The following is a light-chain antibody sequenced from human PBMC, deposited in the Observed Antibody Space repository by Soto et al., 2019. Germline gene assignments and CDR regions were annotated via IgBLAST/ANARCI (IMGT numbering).Light chain of an antibody. CDR1: QSVGNN. CDR2: ATS. Sequence: EIVLTQSPSTLSVSPGERATLSCRASQSVGNNFAWYQQKPGQAPRLLIFATSTRATGVPARFSGSGSGTEFTLTLSSLQSEDFAVYYCQQYCDWPLTFGGGAKVEIE. CDR3: QQYCDWPLT. J-gene: IGKJ4*01. V-gene: IGKV3-15*01.